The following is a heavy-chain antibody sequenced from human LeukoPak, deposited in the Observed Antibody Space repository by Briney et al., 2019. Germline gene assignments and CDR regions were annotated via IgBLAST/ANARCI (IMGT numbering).Heavy chain of an antibody. J-gene: IGHJ4*02. CDR1: GFTFSTCA. D-gene: IGHD3-3*01. Sequence: PGGSLRLSCGASGFTFSTCAMSWVRQAPGKGLEWIAYLSSSGSAFSYADSVKGRFTIARDNAKNSVYLEMNSLRADDTAVYYCARSARLMKGVVEVTALDDWGQGTLVTVSS. V-gene: IGHV3-48*03. CDR3: ARSARLMKGVVEVTALDD. CDR2: LSSSGSAF.